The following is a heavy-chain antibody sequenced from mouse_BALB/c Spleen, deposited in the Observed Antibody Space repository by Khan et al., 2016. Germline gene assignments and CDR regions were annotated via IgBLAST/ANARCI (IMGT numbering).Heavy chain of an antibody. V-gene: IGHV3-2*02. CDR2: INYSGST. D-gene: IGHD1-1*01. CDR1: GYSITSGYA. J-gene: IGHJ2*01. CDR3: ARGYYGSSFFDY. Sequence: EVQLQESGPGLVKPSQSLSLTCTVTGYSITSGYAWNWIRQFPGNKLEWMGYINYSGSTTYNPSLKSQISITRDTSKNQFFLQLKSVTTEDTVTXYCARGYYGSSFFDYWGQGTTLTVSS.